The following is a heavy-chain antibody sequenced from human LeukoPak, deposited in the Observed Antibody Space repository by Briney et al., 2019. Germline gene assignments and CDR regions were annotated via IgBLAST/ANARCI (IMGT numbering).Heavy chain of an antibody. CDR3: ARDARIAVAGTMDY. J-gene: IGHJ4*02. CDR2: IYYSGST. CDR1: GGSISSSSYY. Sequence: SETLSLTCTVSGGSISSSSYYWGWIRQPPGKGLEWIGSIYYSGSTYYNPSLKSRVTISVDTSKNQFSLKLSSVTAADTAVYYCARDARIAVAGTMDYWGQGTLVTVSS. V-gene: IGHV4-39*07. D-gene: IGHD6-19*01.